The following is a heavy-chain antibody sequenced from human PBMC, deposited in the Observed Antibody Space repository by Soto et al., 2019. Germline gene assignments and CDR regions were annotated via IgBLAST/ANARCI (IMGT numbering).Heavy chain of an antibody. CDR3: ARHPVSSRRFLEWLLSETFDY. Sequence: PSETLSLTCTVSGVSISSNNYYWAWIRQPPGKGLEWIGSLFPDGSTYSNPSLQSRVTIFVDTSKSQLSLKMRSLTATDTAVYYCARHPVSSRRFLEWLLSETFDYWGQGTLVTVSS. J-gene: IGHJ4*02. V-gene: IGHV4-39*01. CDR2: LFPDGST. CDR1: GVSISSNNYY. D-gene: IGHD3-3*01.